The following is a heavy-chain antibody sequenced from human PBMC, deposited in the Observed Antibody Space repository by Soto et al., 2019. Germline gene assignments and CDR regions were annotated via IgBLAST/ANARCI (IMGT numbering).Heavy chain of an antibody. D-gene: IGHD3-22*01. CDR2: IWYDGSNK. CDR1: GFTFSSYG. J-gene: IGHJ4*02. Sequence: QVQLVESGGGVVQPGRSLRLSCAASGFTFSSYGMHWVRQAPGKGLEWVAVIWYDGSNKYYADSVKGRFTISRDNSKNTLYLQMNSLRAEDTAEYYCAREDYYYDSSGYSYYFDYWGQGTLVTVSS. CDR3: AREDYYYDSSGYSYYFDY. V-gene: IGHV3-33*01.